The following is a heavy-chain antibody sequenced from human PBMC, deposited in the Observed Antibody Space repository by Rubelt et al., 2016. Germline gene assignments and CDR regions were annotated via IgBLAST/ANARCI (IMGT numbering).Heavy chain of an antibody. V-gene: IGHV4-34*01. Sequence: QVQLQQWGAGLLKPSETLSLTCAVYGGSFSGYYWSWIRTPPGKGLEWIGEINHSGSTNSNPSLKSRVTISVDTSKNHFAQRLGSVIAADTAVDYYARRRSGSSIWLGRNYYGMYVWGQGTTVTVSS. D-gene: IGHD6-13*01. CDR3: ARRRSGSSIWLGRNYYGMYV. J-gene: IGHJ6*02. CDR1: GGSFSGYY. CDR2: INHSGST.